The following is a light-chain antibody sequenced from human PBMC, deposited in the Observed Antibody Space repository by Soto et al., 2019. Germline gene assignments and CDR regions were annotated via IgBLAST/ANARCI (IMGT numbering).Light chain of an antibody. Sequence: IQMPQPPSSPAASLGDRVNITCRASQGTINYLAWYHQKPGTVPKLMIYAAFTLQSGVPAPFSGSGSGTDFTLTISSLQPVDVATYYCQKYNSAAYTFRRGTKLEIK. CDR1: QGTINY. J-gene: IGKJ2*01. CDR3: QKYNSAAYT. V-gene: IGKV1-27*01. CDR2: AAF.